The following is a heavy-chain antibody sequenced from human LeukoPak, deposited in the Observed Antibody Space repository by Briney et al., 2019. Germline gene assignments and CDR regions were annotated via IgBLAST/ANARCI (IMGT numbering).Heavy chain of an antibody. V-gene: IGHV3-30-3*01. CDR3: ARRPPLQYSRAYWFDP. D-gene: IGHD6-19*01. Sequence: GGSLRLSCVASGFTFSSYAMHWVRQAPGKGLEWVAVISHDGSDQYYADSVKRRFTISRDNSKNTLYLQMNSLRAEDTAVYYCARRPPLQYSRAYWFDPWGQGTLVTVSS. J-gene: IGHJ5*02. CDR1: GFTFSSYA. CDR2: ISHDGSDQ.